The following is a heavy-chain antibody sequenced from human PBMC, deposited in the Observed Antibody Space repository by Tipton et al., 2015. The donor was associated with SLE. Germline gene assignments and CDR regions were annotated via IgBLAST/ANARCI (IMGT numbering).Heavy chain of an antibody. D-gene: IGHD3-22*01. CDR3: AREVDYYDSSGYYYDAFDI. J-gene: IGHJ3*02. CDR1: GGSISSYY. CDR2: IYYSGST. Sequence: PGLVKPSETLSLTCTVSGGSISSYYWSWIRQPPGKGLEWIGYIYYSGSTNYNPSLKSRVTISVDTSKNQFSLKLSSVTAADTAVYYCAREVDYYDSSGYYYDAFDIWGQGTMVTVSS. V-gene: IGHV4-59*01.